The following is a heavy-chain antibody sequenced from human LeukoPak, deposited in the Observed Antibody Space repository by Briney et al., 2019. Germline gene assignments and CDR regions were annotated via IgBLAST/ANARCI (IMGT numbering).Heavy chain of an antibody. CDR3: ARQPLVRDCGGDCEFDY. J-gene: IGHJ4*02. CDR1: GYSFSNYW. V-gene: IGHV5-51*01. D-gene: IGHD2-21*02. Sequence: GESLKISCKGSGYSFSNYWIGWVRQMPGKGLEWMGIIYPGDSNTRYGPSFQGQVTISADKSISTAYLQWTSLKASDTAIYYCARQPLVRDCGGDCEFDYWGQGTRVSVSS. CDR2: IYPGDSNT.